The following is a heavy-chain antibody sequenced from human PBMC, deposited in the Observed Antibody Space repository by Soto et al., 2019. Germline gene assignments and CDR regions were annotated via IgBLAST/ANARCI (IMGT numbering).Heavy chain of an antibody. D-gene: IGHD4-17*01. Sequence: QLQLQESGPGLVKPSETLSLTCTVSGGSISSSSYYWGWIRQPPGKGLEWIGSIYYSGSTYYNPSLKSRVTISVDTSKNQFSLKLSSVTAADTAVYYCARHPDDYGDYGNDYWGQGTLVTVSS. V-gene: IGHV4-39*01. J-gene: IGHJ4*02. CDR3: ARHPDDYGDYGNDY. CDR1: GGSISSSSYY. CDR2: IYYSGST.